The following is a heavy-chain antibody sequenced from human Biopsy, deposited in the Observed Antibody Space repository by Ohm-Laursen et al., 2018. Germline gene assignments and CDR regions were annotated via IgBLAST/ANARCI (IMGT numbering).Heavy chain of an antibody. CDR2: ISTYNGNT. V-gene: IGHV1-18*01. D-gene: IGHD2-2*01. J-gene: IGHJ3*02. CDR3: ARGGTLVVVPTAVLHSFDI. Sequence: ASVKVSCKASGYTFSSYGINWVRQAPGQGLEWLGWISTYNGNTNYAQNLQGRVTMTTDTSTNTAYMELRSLRSDDTAVYYCARGGTLVVVPTAVLHSFDIWGQGTMVTVSS. CDR1: GYTFSSYG.